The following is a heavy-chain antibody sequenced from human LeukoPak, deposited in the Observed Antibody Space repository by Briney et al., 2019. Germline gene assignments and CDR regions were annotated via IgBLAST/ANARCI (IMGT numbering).Heavy chain of an antibody. CDR2: IYYSGST. D-gene: IGHD3-3*01. J-gene: IGHJ3*02. Sequence: KTSETLSLTCTVSGGSISSSSYYWGWIRQPPGKGLEWIGSIYYSGSTYYNPSLKSRVTISVDTSKNQFSLKLSSVTAADTAVYYCAREAQIFGVVITRDAFDIWGQGTMVTVSS. CDR3: AREAQIFGVVITRDAFDI. CDR1: GGSISSSSYY. V-gene: IGHV4-39*07.